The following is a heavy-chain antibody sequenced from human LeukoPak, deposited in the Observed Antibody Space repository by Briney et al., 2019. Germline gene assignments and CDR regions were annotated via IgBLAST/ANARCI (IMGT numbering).Heavy chain of an antibody. J-gene: IGHJ4*02. CDR1: GFTFRSYE. Sequence: PGGSLRLSCAASGFTFRSYEMNWVHQAPGKGLEWVSYISTSGSTIYYADSVKGRFTISRDNAKNSLYLQMNSLRAEDTAVYYCAKFVAGAGTGAIDYWGQGTLVTVSS. V-gene: IGHV3-48*03. CDR3: AKFVAGAGTGAIDY. D-gene: IGHD6-13*01. CDR2: ISTSGSTI.